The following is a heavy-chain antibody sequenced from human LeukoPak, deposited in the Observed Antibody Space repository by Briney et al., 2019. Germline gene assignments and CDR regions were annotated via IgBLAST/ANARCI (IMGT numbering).Heavy chain of an antibody. J-gene: IGHJ4*02. D-gene: IGHD3-9*01. CDR3: AREDYDILTGYGDY. Sequence: GGSLRLSCAASGFTFSSYSMNWVRQAPGKGLEWVSYISSSSSTIYYADSVKGRFTISRDNAKNSLYLQMNSLRAEDTAVYYCAREDYDILTGYGDYWGQGTLVTVSS. V-gene: IGHV3-48*04. CDR2: ISSSSSTI. CDR1: GFTFSSYS.